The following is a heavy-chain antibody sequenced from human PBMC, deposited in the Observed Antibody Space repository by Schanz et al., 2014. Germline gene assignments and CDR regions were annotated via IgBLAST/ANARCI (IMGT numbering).Heavy chain of an antibody. CDR2: FIPILDVG. CDR3: ARLGTGMAVAGSVIDSYYYYMDV. CDR1: GYTFTSYT. J-gene: IGHJ6*03. D-gene: IGHD6-19*01. Sequence: QVQLVQSGAEVKKPGASVKVSCKASGYTFTSYTISWVRQARGQGLEWVGRFIPILDVGNYAQQFQGRVTFTADKSTSTAYMELSSLRSEDTAVYYCARLGTGMAVAGSVIDSYYYYMDVWGEGTTXTVSS. V-gene: IGHV1-69*02.